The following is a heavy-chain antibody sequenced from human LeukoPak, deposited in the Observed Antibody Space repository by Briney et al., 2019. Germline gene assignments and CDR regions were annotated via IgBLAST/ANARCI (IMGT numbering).Heavy chain of an antibody. CDR3: ATPNDAFNI. V-gene: IGHV4-4*02. CDR2: IHYRGGT. Sequence: KPSGTLSLTCAVSGGSISNENWWSWVRQPPGKGLEWIGEIHYRGGTNYNPSLRSRVTISVDTSKNQFSLKMTSVTAADTAVYYCATPNDAFNIWGQGTMVTVSS. J-gene: IGHJ3*02. CDR1: GGSISNENW.